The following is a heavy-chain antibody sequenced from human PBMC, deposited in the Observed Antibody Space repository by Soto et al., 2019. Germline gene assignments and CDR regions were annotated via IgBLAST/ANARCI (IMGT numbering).Heavy chain of an antibody. CDR2: ISSSGTTI. CDR3: ARDRGFDS. V-gene: IGHV3-11*01. CDR1: GFIFTDFY. Sequence: GGSLRLSCAGTGFIFTDFYMSWIRQAPGKGLEWVSYISSSGTTIYYADSVKGRFTISRDNAKRSVYLQMNSLRAEDTAVYYCARDRGFDSWGQGTLVTVSS. J-gene: IGHJ4*02.